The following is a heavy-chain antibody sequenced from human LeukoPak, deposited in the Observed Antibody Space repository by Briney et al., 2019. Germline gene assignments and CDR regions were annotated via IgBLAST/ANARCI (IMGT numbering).Heavy chain of an antibody. CDR2: IYPGDFDT. CDR3: ARYGHYDFWSGANPYYMDV. Sequence: GESLKISCKGSGYSFTSYWIGWVRQMPGKGLEWMGIIYPGDFDTRYSPSFQGQVTISADKSISTAYLQWSSLKASDTAMYYCARYGHYDFWSGANPYYMDVWGKGTTVTVSS. CDR1: GYSFTSYW. D-gene: IGHD3-3*01. J-gene: IGHJ6*03. V-gene: IGHV5-51*01.